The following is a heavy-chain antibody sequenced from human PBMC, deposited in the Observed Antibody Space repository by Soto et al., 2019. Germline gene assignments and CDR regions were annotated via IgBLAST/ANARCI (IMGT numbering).Heavy chain of an antibody. CDR2: ISTYNGNP. J-gene: IGHJ3*02. CDR1: GYTSTSYG. Sequence: QVQLVQSGPEVKKPGASVKVSCKASGYTSTSYGISWVRQAPGQGLEWMGWISTYNGNPNYAQKLQGRVTMTTDTSTSTAYMELRSLRSDDTAVFYCARAPLYSTSPKSAFDIWGQGTVVTVSS. CDR3: ARAPLYSTSPKSAFDI. V-gene: IGHV1-18*01. D-gene: IGHD6-6*01.